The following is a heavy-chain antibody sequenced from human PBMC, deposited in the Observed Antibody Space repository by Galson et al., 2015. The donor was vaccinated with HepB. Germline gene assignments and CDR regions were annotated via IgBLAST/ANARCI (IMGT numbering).Heavy chain of an antibody. CDR1: GYTFTSYY. Sequence: SVKVSCKASGYTFTSYYMHWVRQAPGQGLEWMGLINPSGRSTSYAQKFQGSVTLTRDTSTTTVYMELSSLRSEDTAVYYCARGTTPGHTSMLNWGQGTLVTVSS. D-gene: IGHD5-18*01. CDR2: INPSGRST. J-gene: IGHJ4*02. V-gene: IGHV1-46*01. CDR3: ARGTTPGHTSMLN.